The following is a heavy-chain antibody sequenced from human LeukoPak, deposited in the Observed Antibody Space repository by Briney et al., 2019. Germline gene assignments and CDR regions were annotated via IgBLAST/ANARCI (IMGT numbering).Heavy chain of an antibody. D-gene: IGHD5-18*01. Sequence: GGSLRLSCAASGFTFSSYWMTWIRQAPGKGLERVANIKQDGSEKYYVGSVKGRFTISRDNAKNSLYLQMNSLRAEDTAVYYCARDTGGGYSCYDCWGQGTLVTVSS. CDR2: IKQDGSEK. CDR1: GFTFSSYW. CDR3: ARDTGGGYSCYDC. J-gene: IGHJ4*02. V-gene: IGHV3-7*01.